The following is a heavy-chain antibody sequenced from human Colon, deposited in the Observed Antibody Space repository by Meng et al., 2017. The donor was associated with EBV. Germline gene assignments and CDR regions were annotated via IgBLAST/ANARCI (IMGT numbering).Heavy chain of an antibody. Sequence: VQLQGPGPGRVKPSQTLSLTCTVAGGSSSSGDYYWSWIRQPPGKGLEWIGYIYYSGSTYYNPSLKSRVTISVDTSKNQFSLKLSSVTAADTAVYYCARDRGGLGAFDYWGQGTLVTVSS. CDR1: GGSSSSGDYY. CDR3: ARDRGGLGAFDY. V-gene: IGHV4-30-4*01. D-gene: IGHD5-12*01. J-gene: IGHJ4*02. CDR2: IYYSGST.